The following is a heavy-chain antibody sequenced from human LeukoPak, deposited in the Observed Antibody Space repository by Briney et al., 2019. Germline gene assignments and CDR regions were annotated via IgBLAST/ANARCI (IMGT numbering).Heavy chain of an antibody. CDR1: GFTVSSNF. CDR2: IYSGGTT. J-gene: IGHJ6*03. Sequence: GGSLRLSCAASGFTVSSNFMSWVRQAPGKGPEWVSVIYSGGTTYYADSVKGRFTISGDNSKNTLYLQMNSLRAEDTAVYYCARDGYGNNYMDVWGKGTTVTVSS. CDR3: ARDGYGNNYMDV. V-gene: IGHV3-53*01. D-gene: IGHD1/OR15-1a*01.